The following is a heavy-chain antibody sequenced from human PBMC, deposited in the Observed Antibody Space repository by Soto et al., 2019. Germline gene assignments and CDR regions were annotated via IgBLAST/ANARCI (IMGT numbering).Heavy chain of an antibody. V-gene: IGHV1-18*01. CDR2: ISAYNGNT. J-gene: IGHJ5*02. CDR1: GYTFTSYG. D-gene: IGHD4-4*01. CDR3: ARVTDYSNYWSPSLRGNWFDP. Sequence: ASVKVSCKASGYTFTSYGISWVRQAPGQGLEWMGWISAYNGNTNYAQKLQGRVTMTTDTSTSTAYMELRSLRSDHTAVYYCARVTDYSNYWSPSLRGNWFDPWGQGTLVTVSS.